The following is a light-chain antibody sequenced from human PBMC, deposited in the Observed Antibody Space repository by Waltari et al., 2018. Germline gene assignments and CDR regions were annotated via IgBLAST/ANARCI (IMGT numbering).Light chain of an antibody. Sequence: SYVLTQPPSVSVAPGQTARITCGGNNVGSKNLHWYQQKPGQAPILVIYYDSARPSGIPERFSGSNSGNTATLTISRVEVGDEADYYCQVWDSGSAVFGGGTKLTVL. CDR3: QVWDSGSAV. J-gene: IGLJ3*02. CDR2: YDS. V-gene: IGLV3-21*04. CDR1: NVGSKN.